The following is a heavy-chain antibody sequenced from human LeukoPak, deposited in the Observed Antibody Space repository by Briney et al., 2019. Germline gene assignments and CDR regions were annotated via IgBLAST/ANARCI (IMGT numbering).Heavy chain of an antibody. V-gene: IGHV4-59*01. Sequence: PSETLSLTCTVSGGSTSSYYWSWIRQPPGKGLEWIGYIYYSGSTNYNPSLKSRVTISVDTSKNQFSLKLSSVTAADTAVYYCAGSLGVLWFGEILDCWFDPWGQGTLVTVSS. CDR2: IYYSGST. CDR1: GGSTSSYY. J-gene: IGHJ5*02. CDR3: AGSLGVLWFGEILDCWFDP. D-gene: IGHD3-10*01.